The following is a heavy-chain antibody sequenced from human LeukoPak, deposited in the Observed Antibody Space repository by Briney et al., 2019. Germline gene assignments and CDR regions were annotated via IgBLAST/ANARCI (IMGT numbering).Heavy chain of an antibody. CDR2: IYHSGST. V-gene: IGHV4-38-2*01. D-gene: IGHD3-10*01. Sequence: TSETLSLTCAVSGYSISSGYYWGWIRQPPGKGLEWTGSIYHSGSTYYNPSLKSRVTISVDTSKNQFSLKLSSVTAADTAVYYCTRHVSSGSPSYYFDYWGQGTLVPVSS. J-gene: IGHJ4*02. CDR3: TRHVSSGSPSYYFDY. CDR1: GYSISSGYY.